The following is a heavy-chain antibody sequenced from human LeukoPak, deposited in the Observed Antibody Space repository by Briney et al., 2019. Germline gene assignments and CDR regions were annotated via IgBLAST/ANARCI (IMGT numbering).Heavy chain of an antibody. CDR1: GFTFSSYG. CDR3: ARPAVYSNSDNLDY. D-gene: IGHD4-11*01. Sequence: GGSLRLSCAASGFTFSSYGMHWVRQAPGKGLEWVAFIRYDGSNKYYADSVKGRFTISRDNSKNTLYLQMNSLRAEDTAVYYCARPAVYSNSDNLDYWGQGTLVTVSS. J-gene: IGHJ4*02. CDR2: IRYDGSNK. V-gene: IGHV3-30*02.